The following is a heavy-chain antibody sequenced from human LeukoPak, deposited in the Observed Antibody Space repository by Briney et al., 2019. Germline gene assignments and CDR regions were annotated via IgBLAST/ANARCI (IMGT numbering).Heavy chain of an antibody. J-gene: IGHJ4*02. CDR2: INPNSGNT. CDR1: GYTFTGYY. CDR3: ARRGDYFDY. Sequence: GASVKVSCKASGYTFTGYYMHWVRQAPGQGLEWMGWINPNSGNTGYAQKFQGRVTITRNTSISTAYMELSSLRSEDTAVYYCARRGDYFDYWGQGTLVTVSS. V-gene: IGHV1-8*03.